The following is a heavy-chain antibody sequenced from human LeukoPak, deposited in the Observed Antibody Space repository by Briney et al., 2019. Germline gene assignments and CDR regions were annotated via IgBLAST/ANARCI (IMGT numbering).Heavy chain of an antibody. CDR1: GFTFGGYG. D-gene: IGHD1-14*01. V-gene: IGHV3-33*01. J-gene: IGHJ4*02. Sequence: LPGRSLRLSCAGSGFTFGGYGMHWFRQTPGKGLEWVAVIAYDGSRAFYADSVKGRFTISRDNSKNTMSVQMDDLRAEDTAVYYCTRYNNDHFDYWGQGTLVTVSP. CDR3: TRYNNDHFDY. CDR2: IAYDGSRA.